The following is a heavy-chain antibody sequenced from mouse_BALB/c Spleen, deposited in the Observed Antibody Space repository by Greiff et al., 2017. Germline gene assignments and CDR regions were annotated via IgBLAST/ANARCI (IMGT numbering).Heavy chain of an antibody. J-gene: IGHJ4*01. CDR3: ARAREIYYAMDY. CDR2: ISDGGSYT. D-gene: IGHD3-3*01. V-gene: IGHV5-4*02. Sequence: DVMLVESGGGLVKPGGSLKLSCAASGFTFSDYYMYWVRQTPEKRLEWVATISDGGSYTYYPDSVKGRFTISRDNAKNNLYLQMSSLKSEDTAMYYCARAREIYYAMDYWGQGTSVTVSS. CDR1: GFTFSDYY.